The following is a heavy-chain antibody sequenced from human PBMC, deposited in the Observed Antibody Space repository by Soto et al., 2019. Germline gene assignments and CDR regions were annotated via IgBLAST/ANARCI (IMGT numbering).Heavy chain of an antibody. CDR1: GGSISSGGYY. V-gene: IGHV4-31*03. CDR3: ARSIDP. J-gene: IGHJ5*02. CDR2: IYYSGFT. Sequence: SETLSLTCTVSGGSISSGGYYWSWIRQHPGKGLEWIGYIYYSGFTYYNSSLKCRFTISVDTSKNQFSLKLSSVTAADTAVYYCARSIDPWGQGTLVTVS.